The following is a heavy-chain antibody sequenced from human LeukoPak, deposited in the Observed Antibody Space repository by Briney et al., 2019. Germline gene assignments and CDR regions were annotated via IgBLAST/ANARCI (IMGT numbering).Heavy chain of an antibody. CDR1: GFTFSSYA. CDR3: ASNGGAVAKTTEFDY. V-gene: IGHV3-30*04. D-gene: IGHD6-19*01. J-gene: IGHJ4*02. CDR2: ISYDGSNK. Sequence: GGSLRLSCAASGFTFSSYAMHWVRQAPGKGLEWVAVISYDGSNKYYADSVKGRFTISRDNSKNTLYLQMNSLRAEDTAVYYCASNGGAVAKTTEFDYWGQGTLVTVSS.